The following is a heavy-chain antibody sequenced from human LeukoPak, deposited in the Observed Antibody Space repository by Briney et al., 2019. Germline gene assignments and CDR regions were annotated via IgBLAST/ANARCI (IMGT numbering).Heavy chain of an antibody. D-gene: IGHD3-10*01. CDR1: GFTFSSYA. Sequence: GGSLRLSCAASGFTFSSYAMGGVRQAPGKGLESVSAISGSGGSTYYADSVKGRFTISRDNSKNTLYLQMNSLRAEDTAVYYCAKVSDYYGSGSYPVFDYWGQGTLVTVSS. V-gene: IGHV3-23*01. CDR2: ISGSGGST. CDR3: AKVSDYYGSGSYPVFDY. J-gene: IGHJ4*02.